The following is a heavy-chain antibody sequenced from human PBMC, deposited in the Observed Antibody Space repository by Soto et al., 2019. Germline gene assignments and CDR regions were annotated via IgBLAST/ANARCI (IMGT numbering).Heavy chain of an antibody. J-gene: IGHJ4*02. V-gene: IGHV3-21*01. CDR3: ARLGGQLGTRCADY. D-gene: IGHD6-6*01. CDR2: ISSGSSFI. CDR1: GFTFSDYP. Sequence: XVSLRRSCSASGFTFSDYPMSWVRQAPGKGLDWVSSISSGSSFIYYVDSVKGRFTISRDNAQNSLFLQMNSLRAEDTAVYYCARLGGQLGTRCADYWGQGTLVTVSS.